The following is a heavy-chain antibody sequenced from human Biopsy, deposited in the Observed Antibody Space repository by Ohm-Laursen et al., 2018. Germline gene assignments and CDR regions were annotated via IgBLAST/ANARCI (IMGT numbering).Heavy chain of an antibody. CDR3: AREAIGVATAFDI. CDR2: IYYSGST. J-gene: IGHJ3*02. CDR1: RGSISSYY. Sequence: GTLSLTCTVSRGSISSYYWSWIRQPPGRGLEWIAYIYYSGSTDYNPSLKSRVTISLDTSKNQFSLKLSSVTAADTAIYYCAREAIGVATAFDIWGQGTMFTVSS. V-gene: IGHV4-59*01. D-gene: IGHD5-12*01.